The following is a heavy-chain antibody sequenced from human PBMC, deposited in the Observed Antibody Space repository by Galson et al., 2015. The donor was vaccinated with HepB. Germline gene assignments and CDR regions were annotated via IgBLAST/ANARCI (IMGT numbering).Heavy chain of an antibody. V-gene: IGHV3-33*01. J-gene: IGHJ4*02. CDR3: ARDFSGYSGYDSGGFDY. CDR1: GFTFRSYG. CDR2: IWFDGNNK. Sequence: SLRLSCAASGFTFRSYGMHWVRQAPGKGLEWVAVIWFDGNNKYHADSVKGRFTISRDNSKNTLYLQMISLRAEDTAVYYCARDFSGYSGYDSGGFDYWGQGTLVTVSS. D-gene: IGHD5-12*01.